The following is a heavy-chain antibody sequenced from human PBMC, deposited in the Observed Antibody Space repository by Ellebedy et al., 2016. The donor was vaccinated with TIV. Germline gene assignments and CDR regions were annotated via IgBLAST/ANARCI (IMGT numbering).Heavy chain of an antibody. D-gene: IGHD5-24*01. J-gene: IGHJ4*02. CDR3: ARAWRDGYNFPLGDY. Sequence: AASVKVSCKASGYTFISYDISWVRQAPGQGLEWMGWISTYNGNTNYAQKLQGRVTMTTDTSTSTAYMELRSLRSDDTAVYYCARAWRDGYNFPLGDYWGQGTLVTVSS. V-gene: IGHV1-18*01. CDR1: GYTFISYD. CDR2: ISTYNGNT.